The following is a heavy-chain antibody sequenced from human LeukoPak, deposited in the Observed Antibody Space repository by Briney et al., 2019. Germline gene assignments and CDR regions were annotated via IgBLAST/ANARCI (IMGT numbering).Heavy chain of an antibody. CDR3: ARGIQLWTRDYTDV. J-gene: IGHJ6*03. Sequence: ASVKVSCKASGYTFTGYYMHWVRQAPGQGLEWMGWINPNGGGTNYAQKFQGRVTMTRDTSISTAYMELSRLRSDDTAVYYCARGIQLWTRDYTDVWGKGTTVTVSS. CDR1: GYTFTGYY. CDR2: INPNGGGT. D-gene: IGHD5-18*01. V-gene: IGHV1-2*02.